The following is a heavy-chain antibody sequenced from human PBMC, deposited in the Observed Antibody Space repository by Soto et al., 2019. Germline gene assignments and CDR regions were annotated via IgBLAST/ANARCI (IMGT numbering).Heavy chain of an antibody. Sequence: TLSLTSTVSGGSINSGDYYWTWVRQPPGKGLEWIGYIYYDGNSQHNPSLKSRVTMSIDTSKNQFSLNLSSVTAADTAVYYCARDRRWLPRGPNNWLDLWGQGTQVTVSS. J-gene: IGHJ5*02. V-gene: IGHV4-30-4*01. CDR2: IYYDGNS. CDR1: GGSINSGDYY. D-gene: IGHD5-12*01. CDR3: ARDRRWLPRGPNNWLDL.